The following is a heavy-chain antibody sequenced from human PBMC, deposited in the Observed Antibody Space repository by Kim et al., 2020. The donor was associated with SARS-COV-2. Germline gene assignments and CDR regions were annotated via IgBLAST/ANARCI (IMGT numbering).Heavy chain of an antibody. CDR3: ARGFRGIQLGGAHRFGYYYGMDV. J-gene: IGHJ6*02. D-gene: IGHD5-18*01. CDR1: GGSFSGYY. Sequence: SETLSLTCAVYGGSFSGYYWSWIRQPPGKGLEWIGEINHSGSTNYNPSLKSRVTISVDTSKNQFSLKLSSVTAADTAVYYCARGFRGIQLGGAHRFGYYYGMDVWGQGTTVTVSS. V-gene: IGHV4-34*01. CDR2: INHSGST.